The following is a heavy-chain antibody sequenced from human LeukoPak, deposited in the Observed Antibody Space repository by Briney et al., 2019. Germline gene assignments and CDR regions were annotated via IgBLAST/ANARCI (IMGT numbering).Heavy chain of an antibody. Sequence: ASETLSLTCTVSGGSISSSNYYWGWICQPPGKGLEWIGSIYYSGNTYYNPSLKSRVTISVDTSKNQFSLKLTSVTAADTAVYYCAHFKGGSFDFWGQGTMVTVSS. CDR3: AHFKGGSFDF. V-gene: IGHV4-39*01. D-gene: IGHD1-26*01. CDR2: IYYSGNT. CDR1: GGSISSSNYY. J-gene: IGHJ3*01.